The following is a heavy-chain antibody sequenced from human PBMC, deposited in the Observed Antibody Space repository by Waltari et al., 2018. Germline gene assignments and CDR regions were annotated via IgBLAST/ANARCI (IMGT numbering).Heavy chain of an antibody. Sequence: QVQLVQSGAEVKKPGSSVKVSCKASGGTFSRYAISWVRQAPGQGLEWMGVFIPIFGTANYAQKFQGRVTITADESTSTAYMELSSLRSEDTAVYYCASPSSIAALYYYYYGMDVWGQGTTVTVSS. D-gene: IGHD6-6*01. J-gene: IGHJ6*02. CDR3: ASPSSIAALYYYYYGMDV. V-gene: IGHV1-69*13. CDR2: FIPIFGTA. CDR1: GGTFSRYA.